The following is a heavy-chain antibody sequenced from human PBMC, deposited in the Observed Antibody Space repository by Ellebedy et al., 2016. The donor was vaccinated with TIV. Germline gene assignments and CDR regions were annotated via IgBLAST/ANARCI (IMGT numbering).Heavy chain of an antibody. CDR3: ARDLGYCSGSSCYTVLDY. Sequence: GESLKISCAASGFRLSTYYMNWVRQAPGKGLEWVANINQDGSEKYYVDSVKGRFTISRENAKSYLYLQMNGLRPEDTAVYYCARDLGYCSGSSCYTVLDYWGQGSLVTVSS. CDR1: GFRLSTYY. J-gene: IGHJ4*02. CDR2: INQDGSEK. V-gene: IGHV3-7*03. D-gene: IGHD2-2*02.